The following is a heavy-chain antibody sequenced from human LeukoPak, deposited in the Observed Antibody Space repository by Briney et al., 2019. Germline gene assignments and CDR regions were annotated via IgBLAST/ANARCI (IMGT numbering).Heavy chain of an antibody. CDR2: ISAYNGNT. Sequence: ASVKVSCKASGYTFTSYGISWVRQAPGQGLECMGWISAYNGNTNYAQKLQGRVTMTTDTSTSTAYMELRSLRSDDTAVYYCARDRWLVKVYYYYGMDVWGQGTTVTVSS. D-gene: IGHD6-19*01. CDR1: GYTFTSYG. CDR3: ARDRWLVKVYYYYGMDV. V-gene: IGHV1-18*01. J-gene: IGHJ6*02.